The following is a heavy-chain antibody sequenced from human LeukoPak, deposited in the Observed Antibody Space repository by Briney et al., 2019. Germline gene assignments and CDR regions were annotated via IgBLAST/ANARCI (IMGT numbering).Heavy chain of an antibody. V-gene: IGHV4-30-4*07. CDR3: AREAGSGYYNYNWFDP. D-gene: IGHD3-3*01. J-gene: IGHJ5*02. Sequence: SETLSLTCAVSGGSISSGGYSWSWIRQPPGKGLEWIGYIYNSGSTYYNPSLKSRITISIDTSKNQFSLKLSSVTGADTAVYYCAREAGSGYYNYNWFDPWGQGTLVTVSS. CDR1: GGSISSGGYS. CDR2: IYNSGST.